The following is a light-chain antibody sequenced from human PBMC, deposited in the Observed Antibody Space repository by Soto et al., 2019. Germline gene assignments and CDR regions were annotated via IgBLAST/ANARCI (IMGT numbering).Light chain of an antibody. CDR1: QSISSW. Sequence: DIQMTQSPSTLSASVGDRVTITCRASQSISSWLAWYQQKPGKAPKLLIYDASSLESGVPSRFSGSGSGTEFTLTISSLQSEDFAIYYCQQYNNWPFTFGPGTKVDLK. CDR2: DAS. CDR3: QQYNNWPFT. V-gene: IGKV1-5*01. J-gene: IGKJ3*01.